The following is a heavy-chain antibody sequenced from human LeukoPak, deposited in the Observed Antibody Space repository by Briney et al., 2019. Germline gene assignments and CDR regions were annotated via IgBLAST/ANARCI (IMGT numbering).Heavy chain of an antibody. D-gene: IGHD1-1*01. J-gene: IGHJ6*03. Sequence: WGSLRFSCAGSGFTFSSLDMHWVRQPTGQGLEWVSTIGTASETYYQSSVDGRFTLSRNNAKNSLYLQMNRLTAGDAAVYYCARGPPRGKYYYMDVWGKGTTVTVSS. CDR2: IGTASET. CDR3: ARGPPRGKYYYMDV. V-gene: IGHV3-13*01. CDR1: GFTFSSLD.